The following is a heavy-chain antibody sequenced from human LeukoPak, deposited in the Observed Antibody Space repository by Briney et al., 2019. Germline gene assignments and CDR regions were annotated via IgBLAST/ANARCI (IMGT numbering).Heavy chain of an antibody. J-gene: IGHJ4*02. Sequence: ASVKVSCKASGYTFTSYAMHWVRQAPGQRLEWMGWINAGNGNTKYSQKFQGRVTMTTDTSTSTAYMELRSLRSDDTAVYYCARDMPTPDSSWPDYWGQGTLVTVSS. CDR2: INAGNGNT. D-gene: IGHD6-13*01. CDR1: GYTFTSYA. V-gene: IGHV1-3*01. CDR3: ARDMPTPDSSWPDY.